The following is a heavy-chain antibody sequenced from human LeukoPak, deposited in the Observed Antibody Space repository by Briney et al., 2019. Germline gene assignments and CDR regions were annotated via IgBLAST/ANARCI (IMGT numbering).Heavy chain of an antibody. J-gene: IGHJ4*02. Sequence: GGSLRLSCAASGFTFSSYGMHWVRQAPGKGLEWVAVIWYDGSNKYYADSVKGRFTISRDNSKNTLYLQMNSLRAEDTAVDYCARDLYNWNDGGYFDYWGQGTLVTVSS. CDR1: GFTFSSYG. V-gene: IGHV3-33*01. D-gene: IGHD1-1*01. CDR3: ARDLYNWNDGGYFDY. CDR2: IWYDGSNK.